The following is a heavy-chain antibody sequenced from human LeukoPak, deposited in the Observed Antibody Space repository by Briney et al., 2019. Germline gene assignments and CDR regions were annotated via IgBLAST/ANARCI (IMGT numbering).Heavy chain of an antibody. D-gene: IGHD3-10*01. V-gene: IGHV3-23*01. CDR3: ARSMVRGVIYYYYGMDV. Sequence: GGSLRLSCTASGFPFSSYAMRWVREATGKGLEWVSAFCGCGGSTYYADSVKGRFTISRDNSKNTLYLQMNSLRAEDTAVYYCARSMVRGVIYYYYGMDVWGQGTTVTVSS. CDR2: FCGCGGST. J-gene: IGHJ6*02. CDR1: GFPFSSYA.